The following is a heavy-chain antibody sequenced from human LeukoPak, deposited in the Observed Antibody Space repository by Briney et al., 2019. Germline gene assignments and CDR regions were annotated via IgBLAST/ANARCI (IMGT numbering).Heavy chain of an antibody. CDR2: INHSGST. Sequence: SETLSLTCAVYGGSFSGYYWSWIRQPPGKGLEWIGEINHSGSTNYNPSLKSRVTISADTFKNQFSLKLSSVTAADTAVYYCARATHYYYYYYGMDVWGQGTTVTVSS. D-gene: IGHD4-17*01. CDR1: GGSFSGYY. V-gene: IGHV4-34*01. J-gene: IGHJ6*02. CDR3: ARATHYYYYYYGMDV.